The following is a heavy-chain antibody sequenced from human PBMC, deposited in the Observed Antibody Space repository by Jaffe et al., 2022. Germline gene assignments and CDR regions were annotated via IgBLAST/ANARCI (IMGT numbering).Heavy chain of an antibody. D-gene: IGHD3-10*01. CDR1: GFTFRSYA. Sequence: EVQLLESGGGLVQPGGSLRLSCAASGFTFRSYAMSWVRQAPGKGLEWVSAISNSGGSTYYADSVKGRFTISRDNSKNTLYLQMNSLRAEDTAVYYCAKRTNYYGSGTPPPCDYWGLGTLVTVSS. CDR2: ISNSGGST. CDR3: AKRTNYYGSGTPPPCDY. V-gene: IGHV3-23*01. J-gene: IGHJ4*02.